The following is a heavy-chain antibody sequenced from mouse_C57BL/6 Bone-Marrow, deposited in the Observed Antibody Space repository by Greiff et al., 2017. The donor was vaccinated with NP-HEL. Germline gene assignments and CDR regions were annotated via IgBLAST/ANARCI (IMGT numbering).Heavy chain of an antibody. CDR1: GFTFTDYY. V-gene: IGHV7-3*01. CDR2: IRNKANGYTT. J-gene: IGHJ3*01. CDR3: ARYYVGWFAY. Sequence: EVKLMESGGGLVQPGGSLSLSCAASGFTFTDYYMSWVRQPPGKALEWLGFIRNKANGYTTEYSASVKGRFTISRDNSQSILYLQMNALRAEDSATYYCARYYVGWFAYWGQGTLVTVSA. D-gene: IGHD1-1*01.